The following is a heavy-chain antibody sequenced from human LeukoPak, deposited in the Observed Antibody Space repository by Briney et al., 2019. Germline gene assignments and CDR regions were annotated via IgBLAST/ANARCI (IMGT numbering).Heavy chain of an antibody. CDR1: GYTFTSYA. CDR2: IIPIFGIA. V-gene: IGHV1-69*04. D-gene: IGHD3-3*01. CDR3: ARATRGIKDDFWSGFNWFDP. Sequence: SVTVSCKASGYTFTSYAISWVRQAPGQGLEWMGRIIPIFGIANYAQKFQGRVTITADKSTSTAYMELSSLRSEDTAVYYCARATRGIKDDFWSGFNWFDPWGQGTLVTVSS. J-gene: IGHJ5*02.